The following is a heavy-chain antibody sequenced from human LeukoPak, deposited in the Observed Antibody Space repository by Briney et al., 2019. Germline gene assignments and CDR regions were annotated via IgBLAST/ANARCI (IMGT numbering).Heavy chain of an antibody. Sequence: QPGGSLRLSCAASGFTFSSYSMNWVRQAPGKGLEWVSYISSSGSTIYYADSVKGRFTISRDNAKNSLYLQMNSLRAEDTAVYYCADGSEGDFQHWGQGTLVTVSS. CDR3: ADGSEGDFQH. V-gene: IGHV3-48*04. CDR2: ISSSGSTI. D-gene: IGHD1-26*01. CDR1: GFTFSSYS. J-gene: IGHJ1*01.